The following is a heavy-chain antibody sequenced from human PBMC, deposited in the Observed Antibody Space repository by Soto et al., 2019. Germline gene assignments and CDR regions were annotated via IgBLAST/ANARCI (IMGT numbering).Heavy chain of an antibody. CDR3: ASVQPLGYCSGGSGLYPGSWGDAFDI. J-gene: IGHJ3*02. CDR1: GYTLTELS. D-gene: IGHD2-15*01. CDR2: FDPEDGET. V-gene: IGHV1-24*01. Sequence: ASVKVSCKVSGYTLTELSMHWVRQAPGKGLEWMGGFDPEDGETIYAQKFQGRVTMTEDTSTDTAYMELSSLRSEATAVYYCASVQPLGYCSGGSGLYPGSWGDAFDIWGKGTTVSVAS.